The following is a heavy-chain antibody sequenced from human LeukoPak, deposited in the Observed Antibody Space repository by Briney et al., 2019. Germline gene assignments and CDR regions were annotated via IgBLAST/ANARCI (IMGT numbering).Heavy chain of an antibody. Sequence: PGGSLRLSCAASGFTFSSYGMHWVRQAPGKGLEWVAVISYDGSNKYYADSVKGRFTISRDNSKNTLYLQMDSLRTEDTAVYYCAKEFSKVTTRVQWGQGTLVTVSS. V-gene: IGHV3-30*18. J-gene: IGHJ4*02. CDR2: ISYDGSNK. D-gene: IGHD4-17*01. CDR3: AKEFSKVTTRVQ. CDR1: GFTFSSYG.